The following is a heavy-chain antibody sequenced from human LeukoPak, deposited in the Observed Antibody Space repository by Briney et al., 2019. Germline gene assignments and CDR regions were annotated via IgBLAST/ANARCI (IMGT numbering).Heavy chain of an antibody. CDR2: FYSGGST. Sequence: PGGSLRLSCAASGFAVSSNYMNWVRQAPGKGLEWLSVFYSGGSTDYADSVKGRFTMSRDNSKNTLYLQMNSLRAEDTAVYYCARGRGYSGYDESYPFDYWDQGTLVTVSS. CDR1: GFAVSSNY. D-gene: IGHD5-12*01. J-gene: IGHJ4*02. V-gene: IGHV3-66*01. CDR3: ARGRGYSGYDESYPFDY.